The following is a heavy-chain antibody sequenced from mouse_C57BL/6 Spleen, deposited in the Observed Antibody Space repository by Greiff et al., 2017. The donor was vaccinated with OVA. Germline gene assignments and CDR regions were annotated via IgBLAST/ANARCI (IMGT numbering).Heavy chain of an antibody. CDR3: ARRRAIYYGYDKGFDY. J-gene: IGHJ2*01. CDR2: INPSTGGT. D-gene: IGHD2-2*01. V-gene: IGHV1-42*01. CDR1: GYSFTGYY. Sequence: EVQLQQSGPELVKPGASVKISCKASGYSFTGYYMNWVKQSPEKSLEWIGEINPSTGGTTYNQKFKAKATLTVDKSSSTAYMQLKSLTSEDSAVYYCARRRAIYYGYDKGFDYWGQGTTLTVSS.